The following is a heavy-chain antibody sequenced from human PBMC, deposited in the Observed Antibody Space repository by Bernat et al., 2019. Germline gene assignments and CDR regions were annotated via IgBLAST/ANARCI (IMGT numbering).Heavy chain of an antibody. CDR1: GFTFSTYG. CDR2: IWGDGGKE. Sequence: QVHLVESGGGVVQPGRSLRLSCAASGFTFSTYGMHWVRQAPGRGLEWMAVIWGDGGKEYYADSVKGRFTISRDNSKNTLYLQMNGLRADDTAIYYCARAFDTYYMDVWGKGTTVTVSS. CDR3: ARAFDTYYMDV. D-gene: IGHD3-3*02. V-gene: IGHV3-33*01. J-gene: IGHJ6*03.